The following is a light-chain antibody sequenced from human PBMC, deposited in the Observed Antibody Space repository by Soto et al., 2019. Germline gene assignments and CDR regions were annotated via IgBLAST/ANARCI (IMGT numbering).Light chain of an antibody. Sequence: EIVLTQSPATLSLSTGERAALACRASPCVGRFLAWYHQKPGQAPGLLIYDASNRATGIPARFSGSGSVSVFTLASNNLGPEDVAVYYWQRRGGWPRTFVWGTKVEMK. CDR1: PCVGRF. J-gene: IGKJ4*01. CDR2: DAS. V-gene: IGKV3-11*01. CDR3: QRRGGWPRT.